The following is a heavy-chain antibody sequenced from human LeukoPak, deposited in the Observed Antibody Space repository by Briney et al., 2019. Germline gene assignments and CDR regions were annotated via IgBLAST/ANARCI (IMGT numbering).Heavy chain of an antibody. D-gene: IGHD3-16*01. CDR3: AKPLGGRFQKNWFDP. Sequence: PGGSLRLSCAASGFTFDDYAMHWVRQAPGKGLEWVSLISGDGGSTYYADSVKGRFTISRDNSKNSLYLQMNSLRTEDTALYYCAKPLGGRFQKNWFDPWGQGTLVTVSS. J-gene: IGHJ5*02. CDR2: ISGDGGST. CDR1: GFTFDDYA. V-gene: IGHV3-43*02.